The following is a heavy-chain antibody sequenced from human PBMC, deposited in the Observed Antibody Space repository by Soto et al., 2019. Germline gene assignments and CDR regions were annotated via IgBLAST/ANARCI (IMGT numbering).Heavy chain of an antibody. Sequence: QVQLVQSGAEVKKPGSSVKVSCKASGGTFSSYAISWVRQAPGQGLEWMGGIIPIFGTANYAQKFQGRVTITADESTSTDYLELSSLRSEDTAVYYCARSGIVVVPAAPGWWFDPWGQGTLVTVSS. D-gene: IGHD2-2*01. CDR3: ARSGIVVVPAAPGWWFDP. J-gene: IGHJ5*02. CDR1: GGTFSSYA. V-gene: IGHV1-69*01. CDR2: IIPIFGTA.